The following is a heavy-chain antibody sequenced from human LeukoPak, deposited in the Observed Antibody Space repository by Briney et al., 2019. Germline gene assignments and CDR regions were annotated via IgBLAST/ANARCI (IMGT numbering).Heavy chain of an antibody. J-gene: IGHJ6*03. D-gene: IGHD1-26*01. V-gene: IGHV3-21*01. Sequence: PGGSLRLSCAASGFTFSSYSMNWVRQAPGKGLEWVSSISSSSSYIYYADSVKGRFTISRDNAKNSLYLQMNSLRAEDTAVYYCARGVGATRYYYYMDVWGKGTTVTVSS. CDR3: ARGVGATRYYYYMDV. CDR2: ISSSSSYI. CDR1: GFTFSSYS.